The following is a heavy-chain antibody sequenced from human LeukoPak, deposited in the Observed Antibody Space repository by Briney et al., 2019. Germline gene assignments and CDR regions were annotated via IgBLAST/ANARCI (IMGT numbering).Heavy chain of an antibody. V-gene: IGHV1-2*02. CDR1: GYTFTGYY. Sequence: GASVKGCCKASGYTFTGYYMHWVRQPPGQGLEWMGWINPNSGGTNYAQKFQGRVTMTRDTSISTAYMELSRLRSDDTAVYYCARDREYSSGWYTWFDPWGRGNLVTVSS. J-gene: IGHJ5*02. CDR3: ARDREYSSGWYTWFDP. CDR2: INPNSGGT. D-gene: IGHD6-19*01.